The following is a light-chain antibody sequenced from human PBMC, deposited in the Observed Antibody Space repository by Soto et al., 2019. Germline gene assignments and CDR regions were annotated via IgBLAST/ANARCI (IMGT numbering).Light chain of an antibody. V-gene: IGKV3-11*01. Sequence: EIVLTQSPATLSLSPGERATLSCRASQSVGDYLVWYRQKPGQAPGHLIYDASNRATGIPARFSGSGSGTDFSLTISSLEPEDFAVYYCQQRSSGITFGQGTRLEIK. CDR3: QQRSSGIT. J-gene: IGKJ5*01. CDR1: QSVGDY. CDR2: DAS.